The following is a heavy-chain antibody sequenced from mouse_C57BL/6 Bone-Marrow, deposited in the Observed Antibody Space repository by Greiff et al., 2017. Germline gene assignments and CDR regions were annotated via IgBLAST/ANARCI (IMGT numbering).Heavy chain of an antibody. CDR2: IYPGNSDT. CDR3: TRRDYYVPSWFAY. CDR1: GYTFTSYW. J-gene: IGHJ3*01. V-gene: IGHV1-5*01. Sequence: VQLQQSGTVLARPGASVKMSCKTSGYTFTSYWMHWVKQRPGQGLEWIGAIYPGNSDTSYNQKFKGKAKLTAVTSASTAYMELSSLTNEDSAVYCCTRRDYYVPSWFAYWGQGTLVTVSA. D-gene: IGHD1-1*01.